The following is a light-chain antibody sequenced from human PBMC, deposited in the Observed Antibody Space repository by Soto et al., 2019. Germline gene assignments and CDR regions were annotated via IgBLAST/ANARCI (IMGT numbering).Light chain of an antibody. V-gene: IGLV2-8*01. CDR2: EVS. J-gene: IGLJ1*01. CDR1: SSDVGGCNY. CDR3: SSYAGSYNFCYV. Sequence: QSVLTQPPSASGSPGQSVTISCTGTSSDVGGCNYVSWYQQHPGKAPKLMIYEVSKRPSGVPDRFSGSKSGNTASLTVSGLQAEDEAGYYCSSYAGSYNFCYVFGTGTKVNV.